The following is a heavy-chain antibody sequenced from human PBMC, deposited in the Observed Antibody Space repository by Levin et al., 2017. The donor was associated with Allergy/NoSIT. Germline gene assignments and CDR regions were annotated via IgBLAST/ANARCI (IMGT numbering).Heavy chain of an antibody. CDR1: GFSFSSYS. J-gene: IGHJ4*02. CDR2: ISSSSSTI. Sequence: PGGSLRLSCAASGFSFSSYSMNWVRQAPGKGLEWVSYISSSSSTISYADSVKGRFTISRDNAKNSLYLQMNSLRAEDTAVYYCARGPYSNSFDYWGQGTLVTVSS. CDR3: ARGPYSNSFDY. V-gene: IGHV3-48*01. D-gene: IGHD6-6*01.